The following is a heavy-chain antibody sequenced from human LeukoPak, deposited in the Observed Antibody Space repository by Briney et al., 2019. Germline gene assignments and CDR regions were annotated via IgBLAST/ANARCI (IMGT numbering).Heavy chain of an antibody. CDR1: GFSFSSYS. CDR3: ANPIFGSWHQNVYGMDV. J-gene: IGHJ6*02. V-gene: IGHV3-48*01. D-gene: IGHD3-10*01. Sequence: PGGSLRLSCAASGFSFSSYSMNWVRQAPGKWLEWVSYISSSSSTIYYADSVKGRFTISRDNAKNSLYLQMNSLRAEDTAVSYCANPIFGSWHQNVYGMDVWGQGTTVTVSS. CDR2: ISSSSSTI.